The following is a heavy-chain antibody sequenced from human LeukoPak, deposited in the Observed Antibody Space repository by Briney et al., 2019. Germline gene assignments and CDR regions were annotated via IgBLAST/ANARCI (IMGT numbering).Heavy chain of an antibody. CDR3: AKDRIPVAGRQDIWDY. D-gene: IGHD6-19*01. CDR1: GFTFSNYA. V-gene: IGHV3-23*01. CDR2: ISGSGDRT. J-gene: IGHJ4*02. Sequence: PGGSLRPSCVGAGFTFSNYAMTWVRQAPGKGLGWVSGISGSGDRTYYADSVKGRFTISRDNSKNTLYLQMNSLTDDDSAVYYCAKDRIPVAGRQDIWDYWGQGTLVTVSS.